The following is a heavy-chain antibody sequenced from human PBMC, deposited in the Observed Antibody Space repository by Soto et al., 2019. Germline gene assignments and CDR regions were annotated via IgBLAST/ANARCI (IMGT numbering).Heavy chain of an antibody. J-gene: IGHJ4*02. Sequence: EVQLVESGGGLVQPGGSLRLSCAASGFTFSSYSMNWVRQAPGKGLEWVSYISSSSSTIYYADSVKGRFTISRDNAKNSLYRQMNRLRAGDTAVYYCARDYPPIDYWGQGTLVTVSS. CDR1: GFTFSSYS. V-gene: IGHV3-48*01. CDR3: ARDYPPIDY. CDR2: ISSSSSTI.